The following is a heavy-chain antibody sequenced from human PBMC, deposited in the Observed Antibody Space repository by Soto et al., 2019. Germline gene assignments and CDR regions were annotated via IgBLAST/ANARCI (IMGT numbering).Heavy chain of an antibody. Sequence: GASVKVSCKASGYTFTSYGISWVRQAPGQGLEWMGWISAYNGNTNYAQKLQGRVTMTTDTSTSTAYMELSSLRSEDTAVYYCARGGRGFGELLSPYGMDVWGQGTTVTVSS. CDR3: ARGGRGFGELLSPYGMDV. D-gene: IGHD3-10*01. CDR1: GYTFTSYG. CDR2: ISAYNGNT. J-gene: IGHJ6*02. V-gene: IGHV1-18*01.